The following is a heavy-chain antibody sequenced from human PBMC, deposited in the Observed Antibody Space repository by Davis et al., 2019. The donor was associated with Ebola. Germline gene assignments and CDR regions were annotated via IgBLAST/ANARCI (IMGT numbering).Heavy chain of an antibody. CDR3: ARLRTSDYSYYVQN. V-gene: IGHV4-4*02. CDR1: GNSISSNTS. CDR2: IEDSGTT. J-gene: IGHJ4*02. Sequence: TLSLTCTASGNSISSNTSRSWVRQPPGKGLEWLGEIEDSGTTTYTPSLRRRLTFSVAKSKNQVSLKLTSVTAADTAVYYCARLRTSDYSYYVQNWGQGTLVTVSS. D-gene: IGHD3-22*01.